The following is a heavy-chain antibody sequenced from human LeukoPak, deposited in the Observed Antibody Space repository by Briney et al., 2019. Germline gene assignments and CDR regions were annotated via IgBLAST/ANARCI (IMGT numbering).Heavy chain of an antibody. D-gene: IGHD4-17*01. CDR3: VKDDNQYGVDY. V-gene: IGHV3-74*01. Sequence: GGSLRLSCAASGFTFSKYWMHWVRQAPGKGLVCVSRVKSDGTYTSYADSVKGRFTISRDNAKNTLYLQMNSLRAEDTAVYYCVKDDNQYGVDYWGQGTLVTVSS. CDR2: VKSDGTYT. CDR1: GFTFSKYW. J-gene: IGHJ4*02.